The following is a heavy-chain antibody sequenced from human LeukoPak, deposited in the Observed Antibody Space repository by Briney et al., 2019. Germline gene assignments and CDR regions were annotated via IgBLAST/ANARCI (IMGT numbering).Heavy chain of an antibody. J-gene: IGHJ4*02. CDR1: GYTFTSYG. D-gene: IGHD3-16*01. CDR3: AMGEGDHSCMPFDY. Sequence: ASVKVSCKASGYTFTSYGISWVRQAPGQGLEWMGWISAYNGNTNYAQKLQGRVTMTTDTSTSTAYMELRSLRSDDPAVYYCAMGEGDHSCMPFDYWGQGTLVTVSS. CDR2: ISAYNGNT. V-gene: IGHV1-18*01.